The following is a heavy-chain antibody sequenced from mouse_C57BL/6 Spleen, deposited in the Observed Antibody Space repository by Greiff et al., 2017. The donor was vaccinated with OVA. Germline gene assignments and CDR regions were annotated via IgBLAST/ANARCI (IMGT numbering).Heavy chain of an antibody. CDR1: GYSITSGYD. J-gene: IGHJ4*01. D-gene: IGHD2-3*01. CDR2: ISYSGST. V-gene: IGHV3-1*01. CDR3: ARDDAGYAMDY. Sequence: VQLKESGPGMVKPSQSLSLTCTVTGYSITSGYDWHWIRHFPGNKLEWMGYISYSGSTNYNPSLKSRISITHDTSKNHFFLKLNSVTTEDTATYYCARDDAGYAMDYWGQGTSVTVSS.